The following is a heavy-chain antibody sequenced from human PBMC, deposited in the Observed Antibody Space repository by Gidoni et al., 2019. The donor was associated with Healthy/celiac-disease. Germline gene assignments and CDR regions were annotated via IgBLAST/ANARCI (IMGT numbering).Heavy chain of an antibody. V-gene: IGHV4-59*01. CDR3: ARVPRVAAAGIDY. CDR1: GGSISSYS. J-gene: IGHJ4*02. CDR2: IYYSGST. D-gene: IGHD6-13*01. Sequence: QVQLQESGPRLVKPSETLSLTCTVSGGSISSYSWSWIRQPPGKGMEWIGYIYYSGSTNYNPYLKSRVTISVDTSKNQFSLKLSSVTDVDTAVYYCARVPRVAAAGIDYWGQGTLVTVSS.